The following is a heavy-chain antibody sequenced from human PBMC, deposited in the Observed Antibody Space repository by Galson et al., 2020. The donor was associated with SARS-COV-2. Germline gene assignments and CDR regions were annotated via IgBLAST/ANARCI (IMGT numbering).Heavy chain of an antibody. CDR3: ARGRFDY. Sequence: GGSLRLSCAASGFTFSDYMMHWVRQAPGKGLEYVSGIGTSGVSTYYADSAKGRFSISRDNSKNTLYLQMGSLKAEDMAVYYCARGRFDYWGQGTLVTVSS. CDR2: IGTSGVST. V-gene: IGHV3-64*02. CDR1: GFTFSDYM. J-gene: IGHJ4*02.